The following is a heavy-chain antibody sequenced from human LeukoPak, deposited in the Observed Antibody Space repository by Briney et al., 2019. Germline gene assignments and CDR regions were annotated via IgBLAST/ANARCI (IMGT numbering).Heavy chain of an antibody. D-gene: IGHD4-23*01. J-gene: IGHJ6*03. CDR2: IYHRGNT. CDR1: GGSISSSNW. CDR3: ARERVSYGGNRGLAINYYYYYMDV. Sequence: SETLSLTCAVSGGSISSSNWWNWVRQTPGKGLEWIGEIYHRGNTHYNPSLKSRVTMSVDTSTNQFSLRVNSVTAADTAVYYCARERVSYGGNRGLAINYYYYYMDVWGKGTTVTVSS. V-gene: IGHV4-4*02.